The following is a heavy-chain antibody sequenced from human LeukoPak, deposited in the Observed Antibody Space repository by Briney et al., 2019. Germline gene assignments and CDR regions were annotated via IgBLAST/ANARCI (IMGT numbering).Heavy chain of an antibody. J-gene: IGHJ1*01. CDR2: INHSGST. CDR1: GGSFTGYY. V-gene: IGHV4-34*01. D-gene: IGHD6-13*01. Sequence: SETLSLTCAVYGGSFTGYYWSWIRPPPGKGLEWIGEINHSGSTNYNPSLKSRVTISVDTSKNQFSLKLSSVTAADTAVYYCARGGGIAAARKAEYFQHWGQGTLVTVSS. CDR3: ARGGGIAAARKAEYFQH.